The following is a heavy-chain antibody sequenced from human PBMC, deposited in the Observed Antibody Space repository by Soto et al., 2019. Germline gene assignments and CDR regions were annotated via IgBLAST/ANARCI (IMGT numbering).Heavy chain of an antibody. Sequence: PVESLTICCQGSGYSFTSYWIIWVLQMPGKCLECMGRIDPSDSYTNYSPSFQGHVTISADKSISTAYLQWSSLKASDTAMYYCARHVSTRGFGELYLDYGMDVWGQGTTVTVSS. V-gene: IGHV5-10-1*01. D-gene: IGHD3-10*01. CDR2: IDPSDSYT. J-gene: IGHJ6*01. CDR3: ARHVSTRGFGELYLDYGMDV. CDR1: GYSFTSYW.